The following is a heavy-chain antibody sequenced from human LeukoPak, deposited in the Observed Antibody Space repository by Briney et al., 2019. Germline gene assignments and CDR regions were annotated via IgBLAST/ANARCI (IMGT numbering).Heavy chain of an antibody. J-gene: IGHJ4*02. Sequence: PGGFLRLSCAASGFTFSGHSMTWVRQAPGKGLEWVANINLDGSERFYVDFVKGRFTISRDNADNSMYPQMNSLRAEDTAVYYCGRVIAGAIDYWGQGTLVTVSS. CDR1: GFTFSGHS. D-gene: IGHD6-13*01. CDR3: GRVIAGAIDY. CDR2: INLDGSER. V-gene: IGHV3-7*01.